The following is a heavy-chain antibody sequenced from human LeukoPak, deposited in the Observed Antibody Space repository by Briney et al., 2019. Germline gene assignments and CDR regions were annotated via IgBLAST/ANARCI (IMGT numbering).Heavy chain of an antibody. CDR3: ARGGKVGAQKD. CDR1: GYTFTSYD. Sequence: ASVKVSCKASGYTFTSYDIHWVRQAPGQGLEWMGWINTNTGNPTYAQGFTGRFVFSLDTSVSTAYLQISSLKAEDTAVYYCARGGKVGAQKDWGQGTLVTVSS. V-gene: IGHV7-4-1*02. D-gene: IGHD1-26*01. J-gene: IGHJ4*02. CDR2: INTNTGNP.